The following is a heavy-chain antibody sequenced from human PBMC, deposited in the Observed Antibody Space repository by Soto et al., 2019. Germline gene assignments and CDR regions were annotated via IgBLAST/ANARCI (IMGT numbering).Heavy chain of an antibody. Sequence: PSETLSLTCAVYGGSFSGYYWSWIRQPPGKGLEWIGEINHSGSTNYNPSLKSRVTISVDTSKNQFSLKLSSVTAADTAVYYCARLAVAGTFYYYGMDVWGQGTTVTVSS. CDR2: INHSGST. V-gene: IGHV4-34*01. D-gene: IGHD6-19*01. CDR1: GGSFSGYY. J-gene: IGHJ6*02. CDR3: ARLAVAGTFYYYGMDV.